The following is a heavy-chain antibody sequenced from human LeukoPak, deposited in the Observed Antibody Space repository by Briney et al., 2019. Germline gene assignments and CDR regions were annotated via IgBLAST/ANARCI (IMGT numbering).Heavy chain of an antibody. V-gene: IGHV4-34*01. CDR1: GGSFSGYY. CDR3: ARDLVGAETGFDP. J-gene: IGHJ5*02. Sequence: SETLSLTCAVYGGSFSGYYWSWIRQPPGKGLEWIGGVYDFGNAYHNPSLKSRVTISVDTSKNQFFLKLTSVTAADTAVYYCARDLVGAETGFDPWGQGTLVTVSS. CDR2: VYDFGNA. D-gene: IGHD2-15*01.